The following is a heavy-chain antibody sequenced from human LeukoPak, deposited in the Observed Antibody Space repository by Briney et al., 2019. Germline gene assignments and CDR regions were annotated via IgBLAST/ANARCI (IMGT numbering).Heavy chain of an antibody. Sequence: PSETLSLTCTVSGGSISSGNYYWSWIRQPPGKGLEWIGYIYYSGSTYYNPSLKSRVTISVDTSKNQFSLKLSSVTAADTAVYYCARVPLDCSSTSCQRWFDPWGQGTLVTVSS. D-gene: IGHD2-2*01. CDR1: GGSISSGNYY. CDR3: ARVPLDCSSTSCQRWFDP. J-gene: IGHJ5*02. CDR2: IYYSGST. V-gene: IGHV4-30-4*08.